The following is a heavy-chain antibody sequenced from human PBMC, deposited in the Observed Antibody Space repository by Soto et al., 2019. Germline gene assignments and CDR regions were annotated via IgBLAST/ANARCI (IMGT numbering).Heavy chain of an antibody. V-gene: IGHV3-23*01. J-gene: IGHJ5*02. D-gene: IGHD5-18*01. CDR2: ISGSGDST. CDR3: ATGYSYAPFDP. CDR1: GFTFSSYA. Sequence: LRLSCAASGFTFSSYAMSWVRQAPGKGLEWISGISGSGDSTYYADSVKGRFTISRDNSKNTLYLQMNNLRAEDTAVYYCATGYSYAPFDPWGQGTLVTVSS.